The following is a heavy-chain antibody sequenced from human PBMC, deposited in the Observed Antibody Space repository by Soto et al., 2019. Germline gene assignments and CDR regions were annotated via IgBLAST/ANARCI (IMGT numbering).Heavy chain of an antibody. D-gene: IGHD6-13*01. J-gene: IGHJ6*02. CDR3: AIGLAAGTHVGYYYYYAMDV. Sequence: QVQLVQSGAEVKKPGSSVKVSCKASGGTFSSYAISWVRQAPGQGLEWMGGIIPIFGTANYAQKFQGRVTIPADEAPSPAYRELSSLRSEATAVYYCAIGLAAGTHVGYYYYYAMDVWGQGTPVTVSS. CDR2: IIPIFGTA. V-gene: IGHV1-69*12. CDR1: GGTFSSYA.